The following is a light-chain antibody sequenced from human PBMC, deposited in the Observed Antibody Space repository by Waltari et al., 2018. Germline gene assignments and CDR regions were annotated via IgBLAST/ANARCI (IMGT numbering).Light chain of an antibody. Sequence: QSALTQPASVSVSPGQSITLSCTGTRRDVGSYNLVSWYQHHPGKAPKLMIYEGSKRPSGVSNRFSGSKSGNTASLTISGLQAEDEADYYCCSYAGSSTYVFGTGTKVTVL. CDR3: CSYAGSSTYV. CDR1: RRDVGSYNL. V-gene: IGLV2-23*01. CDR2: EGS. J-gene: IGLJ1*01.